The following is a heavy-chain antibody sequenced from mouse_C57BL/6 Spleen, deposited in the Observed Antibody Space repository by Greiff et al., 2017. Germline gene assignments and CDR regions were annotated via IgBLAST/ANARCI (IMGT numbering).Heavy chain of an antibody. V-gene: IGHV1-53*01. D-gene: IGHD2-4*01. J-gene: IGHJ3*01. CDR1: GYTFTSSW. CDR3: AREDYDEAWLAY. Sequence: QVQLKQPGTELVKPGASVKLSCKASGYTFTSSWMHWVKQRPGQGLAWIGNINPSTGGTNYNEKFKSKATLTVDKSSSTAYMQLSSLTSEDAAVYYCAREDYDEAWLAYWGQGTLVTVSA. CDR2: INPSTGGT.